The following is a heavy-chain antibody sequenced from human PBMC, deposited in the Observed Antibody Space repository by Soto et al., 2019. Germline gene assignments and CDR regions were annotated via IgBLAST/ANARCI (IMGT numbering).Heavy chain of an antibody. CDR2: IYYSGST. D-gene: IGHD2-21*01. V-gene: IGHV4-59*01. Sequence: QVQLQESGPGLVKPSETLSLTCTVSGGSISSYYWSWIRQPPGKGLEWIGYIYYSGSTNYTPSLKSRVTISVDTSKNPSSLQLSSVTAADTAVYYWARVWGYYFDSWGQGTLVTVSS. CDR3: ARVWGYYFDS. J-gene: IGHJ4*02. CDR1: GGSISSYY.